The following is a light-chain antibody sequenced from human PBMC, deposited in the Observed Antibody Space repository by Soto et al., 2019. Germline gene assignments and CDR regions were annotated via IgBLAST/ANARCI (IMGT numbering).Light chain of an antibody. CDR2: GAS. CDR1: QSISSD. CDR3: QQYNSWWT. V-gene: IGKV3-15*01. Sequence: DIVMTQSPATLSVSPGERATLSCRASQSISSDLAWYQQIPGQAPRLLIYGASTRATDIPARFSGSGSGTEFTLTISSLQSEDFAIYYCQQYNSWWTFGQGTKVEIK. J-gene: IGKJ1*01.